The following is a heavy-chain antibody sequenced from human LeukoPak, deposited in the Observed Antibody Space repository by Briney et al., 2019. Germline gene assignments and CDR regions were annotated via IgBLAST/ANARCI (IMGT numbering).Heavy chain of an antibody. D-gene: IGHD3-9*01. CDR2: IHYSGSS. CDR3: ARQLDILTGYYLGGYFDY. Sequence: SETLSLTCNVSGGSINSGNYEWGWIRQPPGKGLEWIGSIHYSGSSHYNPSLKSRVTIPVDTSKNQFSLNLNSVTAADTAVYYCARQLDILTGYYLGGYFDYWGQGTLVTVSS. J-gene: IGHJ4*02. V-gene: IGHV4-39*01. CDR1: GGSINSGNYE.